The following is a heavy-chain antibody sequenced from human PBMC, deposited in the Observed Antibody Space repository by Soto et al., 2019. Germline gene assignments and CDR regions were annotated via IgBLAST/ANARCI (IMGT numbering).Heavy chain of an antibody. J-gene: IGHJ6*02. CDR2: IIPIFGTA. Sequence: SGEVSCKASGVTFSSYAISWVRQAPGQGLEWMGGIIPIFGTANYAQKFQGRVTITADKSTSTAYMELSSLRSEDTAVYYRARSIAVAGTWPTPPHYYGMDVWGQGTTVTVS. D-gene: IGHD6-19*01. CDR3: ARSIAVAGTWPTPPHYYGMDV. V-gene: IGHV1-69*06. CDR1: GVTFSSYA.